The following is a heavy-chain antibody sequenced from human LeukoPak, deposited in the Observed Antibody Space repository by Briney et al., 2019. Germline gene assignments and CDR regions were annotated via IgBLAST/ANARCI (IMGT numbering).Heavy chain of an antibody. Sequence: PGGSLRLSCAASGFTFSSYAMSWVRQAPGKGLKWVSTISGSGGNTYYADSVKGRFTISRDNSKNTLYLQMNSLRAEDTAVYYCAKEGASSYYDFWSGYFWFDPWGQGTLVTVSS. J-gene: IGHJ5*02. D-gene: IGHD3-3*01. CDR3: AKEGASSYYDFWSGYFWFDP. CDR2: ISGSGGNT. V-gene: IGHV3-23*01. CDR1: GFTFSSYA.